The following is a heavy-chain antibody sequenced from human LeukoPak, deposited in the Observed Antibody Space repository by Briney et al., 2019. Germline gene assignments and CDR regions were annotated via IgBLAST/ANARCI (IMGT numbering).Heavy chain of an antibody. J-gene: IGHJ5*02. V-gene: IGHV1-69*05. CDR3: AIVSEGGFDP. Sequence: SVKVSCKASGGTFSSYAISWVRQAPGQGLEWMGGIIPIFGTANYAQKFQGRVTMTRNTSISTAYMELSSLRSEDTAVYYCAIVSEGGFDPWGQGTLVTVSS. D-gene: IGHD5/OR15-5a*01. CDR1: GGTFSSYA. CDR2: IIPIFGTA.